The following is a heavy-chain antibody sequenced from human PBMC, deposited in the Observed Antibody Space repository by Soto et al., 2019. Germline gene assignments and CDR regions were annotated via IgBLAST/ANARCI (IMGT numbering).Heavy chain of an antibody. CDR3: ARYNSYAIDY. CDR2: IHYSGTT. J-gene: IGHJ4*02. D-gene: IGHD2-8*01. Sequence: SETLSLTCTVSGTSISSYYWSWIRQPPGKGLEWIANIHYSGTTDYNPSLASRVTLSVDTSKNQFSLKMTSVTAADRAMYFCARYNSYAIDYWGRGTPVTVSS. CDR1: GTSISSYY. V-gene: IGHV4-59*01.